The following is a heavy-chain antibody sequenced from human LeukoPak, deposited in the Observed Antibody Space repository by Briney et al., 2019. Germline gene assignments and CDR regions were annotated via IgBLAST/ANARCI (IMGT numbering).Heavy chain of an antibody. Sequence: PGGSLRLSCAASGFAFSTYAMSWVRQAPGNGLEWVSGISGSGGSTYYADSVKGRFTISRDNSKNTLYLQMNSLIAGDTAIYYCAKNRALHEIDYWGQGTLVTVSS. D-gene: IGHD2-21*01. CDR1: GFAFSTYA. J-gene: IGHJ4*02. CDR3: AKNRALHEIDY. V-gene: IGHV3-23*01. CDR2: ISGSGGST.